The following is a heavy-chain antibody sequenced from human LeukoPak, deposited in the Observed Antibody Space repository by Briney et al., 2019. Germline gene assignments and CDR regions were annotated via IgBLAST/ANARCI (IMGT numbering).Heavy chain of an antibody. J-gene: IGHJ3*02. V-gene: IGHV3-21*01. CDR2: ISSSGSYI. CDR3: ARPKGPVAYDAFDI. CDR1: GFTFSSCS. D-gene: IGHD2-15*01. Sequence: PGGSLRLSCAASGFTFSSCSMNWVRQVPGKGLEWVSSISSSGSYIYYADSVKGRFTISRDNAKNSLYLQMNSLRAEDTAVYYCARPKGPVAYDAFDIWGQGTMVTVSS.